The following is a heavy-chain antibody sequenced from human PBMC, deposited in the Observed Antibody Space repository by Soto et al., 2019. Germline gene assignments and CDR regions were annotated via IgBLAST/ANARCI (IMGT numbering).Heavy chain of an antibody. D-gene: IGHD3-10*01. V-gene: IGHV1-69*06. CDR1: GGTFNGYG. J-gene: IGHJ3*01. Sequence: QVQLVQSGAVVKKPGSSVEVSCKASGGTFNGYGISWVRQAPGQGLEWMGGTVPVFDTSKYAPRFQGRVTITAYKSTSTAYMELSIVRSEDTAIYFCARGVSNAGAYYTGPSAYDLWGQGTLVIVSS. CDR3: ARGVSNAGAYYTGPSAYDL. CDR2: TVPVFDTS.